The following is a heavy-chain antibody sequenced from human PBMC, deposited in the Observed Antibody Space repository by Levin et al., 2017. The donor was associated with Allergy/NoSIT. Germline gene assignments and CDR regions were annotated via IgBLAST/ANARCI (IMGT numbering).Heavy chain of an antibody. CDR3: ATKQRYCSGGSCYTNNP. D-gene: IGHD2-15*01. CDR1: GGTFSSYA. V-gene: IGHV1-69*06. CDR2: IIPIFGTA. Sequence: GASVKVSCKASGGTFSSYAISWVRQAPGQGLEWMGGIIPIFGTANYAQKFQGRVTITADKSTSTAYMELSSLRSEDTAVYYCATKQRYCSGGSCYTNNPWGQGTLVTVSS. J-gene: IGHJ5*02.